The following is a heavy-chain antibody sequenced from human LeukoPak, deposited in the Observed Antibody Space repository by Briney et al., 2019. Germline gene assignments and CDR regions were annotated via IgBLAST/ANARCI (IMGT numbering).Heavy chain of an antibody. D-gene: IGHD6-13*01. J-gene: IGHJ5*02. Sequence: GGSLRLSCAASGFTFSSYAMSWVRQAPGKGLEWVSAIRGSGGSTYYADSVKGRFTISRDNSKNTLYLQMNSLRAEDTAVYYCAKVLRSSSSWYWFDPWGQGTLVTVSS. CDR1: GFTFSSYA. CDR3: AKVLRSSSSWYWFDP. V-gene: IGHV3-23*01. CDR2: IRGSGGST.